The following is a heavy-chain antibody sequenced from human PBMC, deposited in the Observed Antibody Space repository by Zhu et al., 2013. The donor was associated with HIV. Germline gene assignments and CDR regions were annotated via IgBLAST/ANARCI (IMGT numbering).Heavy chain of an antibody. D-gene: IGHD6-19*01. Sequence: QVQLVQSGAEVKKPGSSVKVSCKASGGTFSSYAISWVRQAPGQGLEWMGGIIPIFGTANYAQKFQGRVTITADESTSTAYMELSSLRSEDTAVYYCARDETDSSGWYWGWFDPWGQGTLVTVSS. J-gene: IGHJ5*02. CDR2: IIPIFGTA. CDR3: ARDETDSSGWYWGWFDP. CDR1: GGTFSSYA. V-gene: IGHV1-69*01.